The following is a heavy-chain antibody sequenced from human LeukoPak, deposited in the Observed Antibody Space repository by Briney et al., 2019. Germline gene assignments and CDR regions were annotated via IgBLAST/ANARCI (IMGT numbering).Heavy chain of an antibody. CDR3: AREKDFYGSGSYYNDGTTIDY. V-gene: IGHV3-11*01. CDR1: GFTFSDYY. Sequence: PGGSLRLSCAASGFTFSDYYMSWIRQAPGKGLEWVSYISSSGSTIYYADSVKGRFTISRDNAKNSLYLQMNSLRAEDTAVYYCAREKDFYGSGSYYNDGTTIDYWGQGTLVTVSS. D-gene: IGHD3-10*01. J-gene: IGHJ4*02. CDR2: ISSSGSTI.